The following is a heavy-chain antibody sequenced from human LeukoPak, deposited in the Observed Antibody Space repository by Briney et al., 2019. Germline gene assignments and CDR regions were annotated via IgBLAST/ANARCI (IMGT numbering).Heavy chain of an antibody. Sequence: PGGSLRLSCAASGFTVSINYMSWVRQAPGKGLECVSVIYSGGNTYYADSVKGRFTISRDNSKNTVYLQMNSLRAEDTAVYYCARGETSSYDYWGQGTLVTVSS. CDR3: ARGETSSYDY. CDR1: GFTVSINY. V-gene: IGHV3-53*01. D-gene: IGHD2-2*01. CDR2: IYSGGNT. J-gene: IGHJ4*02.